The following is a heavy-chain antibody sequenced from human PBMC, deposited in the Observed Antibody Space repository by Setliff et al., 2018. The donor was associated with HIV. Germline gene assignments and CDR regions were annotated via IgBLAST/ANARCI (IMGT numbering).Heavy chain of an antibody. Sequence: SETLSLTCTVSGDSISSGLYYWGWFRQHPGKGLEWIAYIYYSGITYYNPSLRSRLNVYVDTSENQFSLNLTSVSSADTAVYYCTRSNTSKSIDFWDQGTPVTVSS. J-gene: IGHJ4*02. CDR1: GDSISSGLYY. CDR3: TRSNTSKSIDF. CDR2: IYYSGIT. V-gene: IGHV4-31*03.